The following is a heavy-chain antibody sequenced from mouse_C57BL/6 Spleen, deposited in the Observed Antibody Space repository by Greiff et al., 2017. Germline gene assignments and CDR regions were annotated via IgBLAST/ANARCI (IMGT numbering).Heavy chain of an antibody. V-gene: IGHV1-76*01. D-gene: IGHD2-4*01. CDR1: GYTFTDYY. CDR3: AREGRLRPGMDY. Sequence: QVHVKQSGAELVRPGASVKLSCKASGYTFTDYYINWVKQRPGQGLEWIARIYPGSGNTYYNEKFKGKATLTAEKSSSTAYMQLSSLTSEDSAVYFCAREGRLRPGMDYWGQGTSVTVSS. CDR2: IYPGSGNT. J-gene: IGHJ4*01.